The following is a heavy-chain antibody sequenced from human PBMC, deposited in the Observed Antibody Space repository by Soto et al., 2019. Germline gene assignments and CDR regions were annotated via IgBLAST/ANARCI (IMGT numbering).Heavy chain of an antibody. V-gene: IGHV1-18*01. D-gene: IGHD3-9*01. CDR3: ARSPGGYFDWLTSSSFDY. CDR2: ISAYNGNT. CDR1: GYTFTSNG. Sequence: QVQLVQSGAEVKKPGASVKVSCKASGYTFTSNGISWVRQAPGQGLEWMGWISAYNGNTNYAQKLQGRGTMTTDTSTSTAYMELRSLRSDDTAVYYCARSPGGYFDWLTSSSFDYWGQGTLVTVSS. J-gene: IGHJ4*02.